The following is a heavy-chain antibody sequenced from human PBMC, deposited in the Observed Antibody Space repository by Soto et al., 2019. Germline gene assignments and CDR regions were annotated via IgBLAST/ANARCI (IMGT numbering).Heavy chain of an antibody. CDR2: INPSGST. V-gene: IGHV4-34*01. Sequence: SETLSLTCAVYGGSFSDYYWSWIRQPPGKGLEWTGEINPSGSTNYNPSLKIRVTISLDTSKNQFSLKLSSVTAADTAVYYCARGVVNDYVWGSYRYTFDSWGQGTLVTVSS. J-gene: IGHJ4*02. CDR3: ARGVVNDYVWGSYRYTFDS. D-gene: IGHD3-16*02. CDR1: GGSFSDYY.